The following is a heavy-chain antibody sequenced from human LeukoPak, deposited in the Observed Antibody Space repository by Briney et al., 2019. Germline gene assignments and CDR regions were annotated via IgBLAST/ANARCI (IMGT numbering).Heavy chain of an antibody. V-gene: IGHV4-34*01. D-gene: IGHD5-18*01. CDR2: INHSGST. CDR1: GGSFSGYY. Sequence: SETLSLTCAVYGGSFSGYYWSWIRQPPGKGLEWIGEINHSGSTNYNPSLKSRVTISVDTSENQFSLKLSSVTAADTAVYYCARDGTAMSMPFDYWGQGILVTVSS. CDR3: ARDGTAMSMPFDY. J-gene: IGHJ4*02.